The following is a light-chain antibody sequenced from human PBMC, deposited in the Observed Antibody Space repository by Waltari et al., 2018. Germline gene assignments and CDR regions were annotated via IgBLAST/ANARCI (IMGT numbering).Light chain of an antibody. Sequence: QSALTQPASVSGSPGPSITIPCSGTDSDVGSYDFVSWYQQHPGKAPHLIIYEVSNRPSGISNRFSASKSGNTASLTISGLQAEDEADHYCSSYTTSSAPGVFGTGTRVTVL. J-gene: IGLJ1*01. CDR2: EVS. V-gene: IGLV2-14*01. CDR1: DSDVGSYDF. CDR3: SSYTTSSAPGV.